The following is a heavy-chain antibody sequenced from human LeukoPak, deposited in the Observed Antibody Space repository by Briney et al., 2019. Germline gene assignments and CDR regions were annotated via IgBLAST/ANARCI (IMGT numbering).Heavy chain of an antibody. J-gene: IGHJ4*02. D-gene: IGHD2-21*02. CDR1: GYTFTSYG. CDR3: GRDQEAYCGGDCYPGAY. CDR2: ISAYSGNT. V-gene: IGHV1-18*01. Sequence: ASVKLSCKASGYTFTSYGISWGRQAPGQGLEWMGGISAYSGNTNYSQNLQGRVIMTTDTSTSKAYMELRILRSDDTAVYYCGRDQEAYCGGDCYPGAYWGQGTLVTVSS.